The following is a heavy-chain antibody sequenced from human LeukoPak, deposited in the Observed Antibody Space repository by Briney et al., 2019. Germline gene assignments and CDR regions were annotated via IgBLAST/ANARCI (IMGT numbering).Heavy chain of an antibody. CDR2: INHSGST. V-gene: IGHV4-34*01. CDR1: GGSFSGYY. Sequence: PSETLSLTCAVYGGSFSGYYWSWIRQPPGKGLEWIGEINHSGSTNYNPSLKSRVTISVDTSKNQFSLKLSSVTAADTAVYYCARVVPATLKPYYFDYWGQGTLVTVSS. J-gene: IGHJ4*02. D-gene: IGHD2-8*01. CDR3: ARVVPATLKPYYFDY.